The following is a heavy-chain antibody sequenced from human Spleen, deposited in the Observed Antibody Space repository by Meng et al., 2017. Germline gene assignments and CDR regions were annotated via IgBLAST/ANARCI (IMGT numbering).Heavy chain of an antibody. V-gene: IGHV4-38-2*01. J-gene: IGHJ4*02. CDR2: IYQSGST. Sequence: SETLSLTCAVSGYSITGSYNWGWIRQSPGKGLEWIGSIYQSGSTYYNPSLKSRVTMSADTSKNQFSLKLTSVTAADTAVYYCARIYYDSSGYSLGKWGQGTLVTVSS. D-gene: IGHD3-22*01. CDR3: ARIYYDSSGYSLGK. CDR1: GYSITGSYN.